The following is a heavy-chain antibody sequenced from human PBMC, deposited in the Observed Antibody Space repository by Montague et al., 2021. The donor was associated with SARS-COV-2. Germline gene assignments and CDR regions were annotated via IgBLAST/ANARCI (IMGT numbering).Heavy chain of an antibody. V-gene: IGHV2-70*04. CDR1: GFSLSTRGMR. J-gene: IGHJ4*02. CDR2: MDWDDEK. CDR3: ALYYYDSHAYYMMIY. D-gene: IGHD3-22*01. Sequence: PALVKPTQTLTLTCTFSGFSLSTRGMRASWIRQPPGKALEWLARMDWDDEKFYSTSLKTRLSISKDTSKNQVVLTMTNMDRVDTATYYCALYYYDSHAYYMMIYWGQGTLVTVSS.